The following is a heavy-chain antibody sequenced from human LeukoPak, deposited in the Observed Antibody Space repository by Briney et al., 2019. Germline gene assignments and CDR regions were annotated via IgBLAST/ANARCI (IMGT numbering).Heavy chain of an antibody. D-gene: IGHD3-10*01. CDR1: GFTFSGSA. CDR2: IKSKTDGGTT. V-gene: IGHV3-15*01. J-gene: IGHJ4*02. CDR3: TTDFRAYYYGSGSYRY. Sequence: AGGSLRLSCTASGFTFSGSAMHWVRQASGKGLEWGGRIKSKTDGGTTDYAAPVKGRFTISRDESKNTLYLQMNGLKTEDTAVYYCTTDFRAYYYGSGSYRYWGQGTLVTVSS.